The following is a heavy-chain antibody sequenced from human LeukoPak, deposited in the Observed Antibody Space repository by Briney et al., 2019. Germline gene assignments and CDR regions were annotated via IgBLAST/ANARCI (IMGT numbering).Heavy chain of an antibody. Sequence: GGSLRLSCAASGFTFSNYDIHWVRQAPGKGLEWVAFIRYDGSNKYYADSVKGRFTISRDNSKNTLYLQMNSLRAEDTAVYYCAHPGSPYLGQGTLVTVSS. CDR2: IRYDGSNK. CDR1: GFTFSNYD. J-gene: IGHJ4*01. D-gene: IGHD3-10*01. V-gene: IGHV3-30*02. CDR3: AHPGSPY.